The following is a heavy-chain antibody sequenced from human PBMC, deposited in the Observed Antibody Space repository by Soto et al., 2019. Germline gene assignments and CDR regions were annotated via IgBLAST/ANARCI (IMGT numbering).Heavy chain of an antibody. CDR3: AREGYCSSTSCYGADAFDI. J-gene: IGHJ3*02. D-gene: IGHD2-2*01. V-gene: IGHV4-31*03. CDR1: GGSISSGGYY. Sequence: QVQLQESGPGLVKPSQTLSLTCTVSGGSISSGGYYWSWIRQHPGKGLEWIGYIYYSGSTYYNPSLKSRVTISVDTSKNQFSLKLSSVTAADTAVYYCAREGYCSSTSCYGADAFDIWGQGTMVTVSS. CDR2: IYYSGST.